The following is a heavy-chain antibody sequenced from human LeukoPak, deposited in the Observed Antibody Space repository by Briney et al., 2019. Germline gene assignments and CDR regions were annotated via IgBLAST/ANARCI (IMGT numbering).Heavy chain of an antibody. CDR1: GFTFSSYA. V-gene: IGHV3-30*01. CDR2: ISYDGSNK. Sequence: GRSLRLSCAASGFTFSSYAMHWVRQAPGKGLGWVAVISYDGSNKYYADSVKGRFTISRDNSKNTLYLQMNSLRAEDTAVYYCARALGYCSSTSCPLSYWGQGTLVTVSS. D-gene: IGHD2-2*01. CDR3: ARALGYCSSTSCPLSY. J-gene: IGHJ4*02.